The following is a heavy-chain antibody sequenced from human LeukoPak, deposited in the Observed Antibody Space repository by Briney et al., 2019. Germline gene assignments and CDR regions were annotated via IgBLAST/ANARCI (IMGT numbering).Heavy chain of an antibody. V-gene: IGHV1-2*02. D-gene: IGHD3-3*01. CDR3: ARVQTIFGVVIFEDWFDP. CDR2: INPNSGGT. CDR1: GYTFTGYY. J-gene: IGHJ5*02. Sequence: ASVKVSCKASGYTFTGYYMHWVRQAPGQGLEWMGWINPNSGGTNYAQKFQGRVTMTRDTSISTAYMELSRLRSDDTAVYYCARVQTIFGVVIFEDWFDPWGQGTLVTVSS.